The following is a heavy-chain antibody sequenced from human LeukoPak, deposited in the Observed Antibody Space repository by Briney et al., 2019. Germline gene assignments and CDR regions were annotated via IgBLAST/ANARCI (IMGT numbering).Heavy chain of an antibody. CDR2: ISDDGRNK. CDR1: GFSFISYG. D-gene: IGHD4-17*01. CDR3: AKRPSDYGDYVTYFDY. V-gene: IGHV3-30*18. J-gene: IGHJ4*02. Sequence: PGGSLRLSCAASGFSFISYGMHWVHQAPGKGLEWVGVISDDGRNKKYADSVKGRFTISRDNSKDTLYLQMNNLRDEDTAVYYCAKRPSDYGDYVTYFDYWGQGTLVTVSS.